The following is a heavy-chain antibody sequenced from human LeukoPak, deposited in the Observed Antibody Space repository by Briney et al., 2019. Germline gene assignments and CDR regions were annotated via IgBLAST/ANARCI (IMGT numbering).Heavy chain of an antibody. J-gene: IGHJ4*02. D-gene: IGHD1-26*01. CDR2: INYDGSQK. CDR3: ARQPLWEPRAYYYFDY. V-gene: IGHV3-7*01. CDR1: GFTFSDHW. Sequence: PGGSLRLSCAVSGFTFSDHWMTWVRQAPGKGLEPVANINYDGSQKYYVASVKGRFSISRDNAKSSMYLQMDSLRAEDTAVYYCARQPLWEPRAYYYFDYWGQGTLVTVSS.